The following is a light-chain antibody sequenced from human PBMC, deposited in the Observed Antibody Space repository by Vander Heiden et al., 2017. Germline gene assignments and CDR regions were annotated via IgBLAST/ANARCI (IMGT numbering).Light chain of an antibody. V-gene: IGLV3-21*02. CDR1: NMGGET. Sequence: SYVLTQPPSVSVAPGQTARITCGGNNMGGETVHWYQQKPGQAPVLVVYDDSDRPSGIPERFSGSNSGNTATLTISRVEAGDEADYYCQVWDSSSDHDYVFGTGTTVTVL. J-gene: IGLJ1*01. CDR3: QVWDSSSDHDYV. CDR2: DDS.